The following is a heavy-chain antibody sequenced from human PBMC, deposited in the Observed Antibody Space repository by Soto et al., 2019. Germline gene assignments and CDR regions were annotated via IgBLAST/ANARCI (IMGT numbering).Heavy chain of an antibody. CDR3: AKAPDCSGGSCYLDY. V-gene: IGHV3-30*18. Sequence: WWSLRLSCSASVFTFSSYGMHWFRQAPGKGLEWVAVISYDGSNKYYADSVKGRFTISRDNSKNTLYLQMNSLRAEDTAVYYCAKAPDCSGGSCYLDYWGQGTLVTVSS. CDR2: ISYDGSNK. CDR1: VFTFSSYG. D-gene: IGHD2-15*01. J-gene: IGHJ4*02.